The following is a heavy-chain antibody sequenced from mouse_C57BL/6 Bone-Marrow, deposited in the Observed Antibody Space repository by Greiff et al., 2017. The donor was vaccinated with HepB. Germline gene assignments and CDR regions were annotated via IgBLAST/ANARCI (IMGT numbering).Heavy chain of an antibody. V-gene: IGHV5-4*01. CDR3: AREGGDSSGYFAY. CDR2: ISDGGSYT. J-gene: IGHJ3*01. Sequence: EVQLVESGGGLVKPGGSLKLSCAASGFTFSSYAMSWVRQTPEKRLEWVATISDGGSYTYYPDNVKGRFTISRDNAKNNLYLQMSHLKSEDTAMYYCAREGGDSSGYFAYWGQGTLVTVSA. CDR1: GFTFSSYA. D-gene: IGHD3-2*02.